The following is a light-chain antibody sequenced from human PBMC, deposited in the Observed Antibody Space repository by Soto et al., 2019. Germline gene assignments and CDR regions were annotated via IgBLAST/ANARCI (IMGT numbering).Light chain of an antibody. Sequence: DIHMTQPPSTLSASVGDRVTITCRASQSISNWLAWYQQKPGKAPKLLIYDASSLESGVPSRFSGSGSGTEFTLTISSLQPEDFASYYCQQYNSYSTFGQGTKVDIK. CDR2: DAS. J-gene: IGKJ1*01. V-gene: IGKV1-5*01. CDR3: QQYNSYST. CDR1: QSISNW.